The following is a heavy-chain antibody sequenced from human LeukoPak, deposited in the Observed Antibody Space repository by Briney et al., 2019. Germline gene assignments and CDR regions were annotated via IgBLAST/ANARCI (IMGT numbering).Heavy chain of an antibody. CDR3: ARSPGYSGYDPFDY. Sequence: PGGSLRLSCAASGFTFSSYSMNGVRQAPGKGLEWVSSISSSSSYIYYADSVKGRFTISRDNAKNSLYLQMNSLRAEDTAVYYCARSPGYSGYDPFDYWGQGTLVTVSS. J-gene: IGHJ4*02. CDR2: ISSSSSYI. CDR1: GFTFSSYS. V-gene: IGHV3-21*01. D-gene: IGHD5-12*01.